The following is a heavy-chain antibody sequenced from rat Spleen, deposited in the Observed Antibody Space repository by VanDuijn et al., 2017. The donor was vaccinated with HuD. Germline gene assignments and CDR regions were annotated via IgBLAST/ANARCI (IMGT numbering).Heavy chain of an antibody. Sequence: QVQLMESGPGLVQPSQTLSLTCIVSGFSLTSYHVHWVRQSPGKGLEWMAVIWSGGNTDYNSALKSRLSISRDTSKSQVFLKVNSLKTEDTGIYYCTRNYAYYYDGSYHGGFDYWGQGTLVTVSS. CDR1: GFSLTSYH. V-gene: IGHV2S13*01. D-gene: IGHD1-12*02. CDR3: TRNYAYYYDGSYHGGFDY. CDR2: IWSGGNT. J-gene: IGHJ3*01.